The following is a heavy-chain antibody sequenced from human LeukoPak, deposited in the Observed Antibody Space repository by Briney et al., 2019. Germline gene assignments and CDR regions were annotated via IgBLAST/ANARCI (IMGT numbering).Heavy chain of an antibody. Sequence: ASVKVSCRASEDTFTYYHIHWVRQAPGQGVEWMGAVYATGGTTINTQNFQGRVTMTRETSTGTVYMELSSLRFEDTAMYYCATEAPRSYYFDYWGQGILVTVSS. V-gene: IGHV1-46*01. CDR2: VYATGGTT. J-gene: IGHJ4*02. CDR3: ATEAPRSYYFDY. CDR1: EDTFTYYH.